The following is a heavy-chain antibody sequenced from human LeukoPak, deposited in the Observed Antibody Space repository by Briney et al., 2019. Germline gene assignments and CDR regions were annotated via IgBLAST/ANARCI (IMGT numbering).Heavy chain of an antibody. J-gene: IGHJ4*02. CDR3: ARGRKYISGYRVTELGSGYSDY. CDR2: IYYNGTT. V-gene: IGHV4-59*01. D-gene: IGHD5-18*01. Sequence: SETLSLTCTVSGGSISNYYWNWIRQPPGKGLEWIGYIYYNGTTNYNPSLKSRVSMSVDTSKNQFSLKLSSVTAADTAVYYCARGRKYISGYRVTELGSGYSDYWGQGTLVTVSS. CDR1: GGSISNYY.